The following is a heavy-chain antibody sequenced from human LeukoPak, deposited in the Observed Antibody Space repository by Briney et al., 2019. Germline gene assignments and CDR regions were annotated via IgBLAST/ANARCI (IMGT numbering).Heavy chain of an antibody. D-gene: IGHD3-22*01. CDR2: ISGSGGST. CDR1: GFTFSSYA. Sequence: GGSLRLSCAASGFTFSSYAMSWVRQAPGKGLEWVSAISGSGGSTYYADSVKGRFTISRDNSKKTLYLQMNSLRAEDTAVYYCAKAIPFRAGYDSSGYYHEFYFDYWGQGTLVTVSS. CDR3: AKAIPFRAGYDSSGYYHEFYFDY. J-gene: IGHJ4*02. V-gene: IGHV3-23*01.